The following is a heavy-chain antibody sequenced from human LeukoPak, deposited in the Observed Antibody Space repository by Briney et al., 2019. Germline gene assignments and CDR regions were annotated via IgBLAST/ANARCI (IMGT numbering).Heavy chain of an antibody. CDR2: IVVGSGNT. J-gene: IGHJ4*02. Sequence: SVKVSCKASGFTFTSSAVQWVRQARGQRLEWIGWIVVGSGNTNYAQKFQERVTITRDMSTSTAYMELSSLRSEDTAVYYCARDGKYCSGGSCYSAGIDYWGQGTLVTVSS. D-gene: IGHD2-15*01. V-gene: IGHV1-58*01. CDR3: ARDGKYCSGGSCYSAGIDY. CDR1: GFTFTSSA.